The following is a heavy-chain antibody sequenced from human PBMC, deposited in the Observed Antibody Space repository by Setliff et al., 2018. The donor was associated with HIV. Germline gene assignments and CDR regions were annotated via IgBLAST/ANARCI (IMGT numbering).Heavy chain of an antibody. CDR2: IAYSGTTMYT. Sequence: KASETLSLTCTASGGSFIGSSFQSTWIRQTPGKGLEWIADIAYSGTTMYTNYNPSLESRVIISEDTSRDQFFLKLTSVTADDTGIYYCARGSPFAYWGQGLLVTVS. CDR1: GGSFIGSSFQ. CDR3: ARGSPFAY. V-gene: IGHV4-39*07. J-gene: IGHJ4*02.